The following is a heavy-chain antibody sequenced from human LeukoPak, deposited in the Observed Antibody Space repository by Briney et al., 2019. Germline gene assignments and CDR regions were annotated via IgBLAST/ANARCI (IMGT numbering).Heavy chain of an antibody. Sequence: ASVKVSCKASGYTFTSYAMHWVRQAPGQRLEWMGWINAGNGNTKYSQKFQGRVTITADESTSTAYMELSSLRSEDTAVYYCARGYSYAPASSGMDVWGQGTTVTVSS. CDR3: ARGYSYAPASSGMDV. CDR2: INAGNGNT. CDR1: GYTFTSYA. V-gene: IGHV1-3*01. D-gene: IGHD5-18*01. J-gene: IGHJ6*02.